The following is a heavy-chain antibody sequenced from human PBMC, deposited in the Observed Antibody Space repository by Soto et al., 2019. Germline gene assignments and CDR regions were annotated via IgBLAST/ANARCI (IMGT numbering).Heavy chain of an antibody. CDR2: ISGSGGST. D-gene: IGHD5-18*01. J-gene: IGHJ6*02. CDR1: GFTFSSYA. CDR3: AISGYSYEIFGMDV. Sequence: PGGSLRLSCAASGFTFSSYAMSWVRQAPGKGLEWVSAISGSGGSTYYADSVKGRFTISRDNSKNTLYLQMNSLRAEDTAVYYCAISGYSYEIFGMDVWGQGTTVTVSS. V-gene: IGHV3-23*01.